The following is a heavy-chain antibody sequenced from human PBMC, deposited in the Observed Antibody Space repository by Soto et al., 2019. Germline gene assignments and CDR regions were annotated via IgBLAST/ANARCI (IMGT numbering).Heavy chain of an antibody. D-gene: IGHD2-15*01. CDR2: IYHSGST. J-gene: IGHJ5*02. V-gene: IGHV4-4*02. Sequence: ASETLSLTWAGSGGSISSSNWLRWVRQPPGKGLEGIGEIYHSGSTNYKPARKRRVTISVDKSKNQFSLKLSSVTAADTAVYYCARARRVVVAATGSPRGHRFDPWRQGTLVTVSS. CDR3: ARARRVVVAATGSPRGHRFDP. CDR1: GGSISSSNW.